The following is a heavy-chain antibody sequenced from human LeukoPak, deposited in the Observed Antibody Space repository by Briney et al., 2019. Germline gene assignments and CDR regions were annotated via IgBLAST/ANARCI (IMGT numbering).Heavy chain of an antibody. Sequence: ASVKVSCRASGYTFTGYYMHWVRQAPGQGLEWMGWINPNSGGTNYAQKFQGRVTMTRDTSISTAYMELSRLRSDDTAVYYCARSLFYSPSGMDVWGKGTTVTVSS. CDR3: ARSLFYSPSGMDV. V-gene: IGHV1-2*02. CDR2: INPNSGGT. J-gene: IGHJ6*04. CDR1: GYTFTGYY. D-gene: IGHD3-9*01.